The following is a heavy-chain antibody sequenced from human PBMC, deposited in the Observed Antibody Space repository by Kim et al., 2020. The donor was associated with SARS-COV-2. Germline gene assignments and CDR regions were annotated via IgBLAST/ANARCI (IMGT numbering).Heavy chain of an antibody. CDR3: ARGRFLYRGGSYYEDY. D-gene: IGHD1-26*01. J-gene: IGHJ4*02. Sequence: SETLSLTCAVYGGSFSGYYWSWIRQPPGKGLEWIGEINHSGSTNYNPSLKSRVTISVDMSKNQFSLKLSSVTAADTAVYYCARGRFLYRGGSYYEDYWGQGTLVTVSS. CDR1: GGSFSGYY. V-gene: IGHV4-34*01. CDR2: INHSGST.